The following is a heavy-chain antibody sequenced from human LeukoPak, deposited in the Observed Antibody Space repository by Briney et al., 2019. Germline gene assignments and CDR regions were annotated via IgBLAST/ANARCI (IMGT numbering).Heavy chain of an antibody. CDR2: IHPSGIT. CDR3: VGFLEWDSIDY. J-gene: IGHJ4*02. V-gene: IGHV4-4*07. D-gene: IGHD3-3*02. Sequence: PSETLSLTCTVSGASINKDYWAWIRRPAGKGLEWIGRIHPSGITHQNPSLRGRVTISVDTSKNQFSLKLSSVTAADTAVYYCVGFLEWDSIDYWGQGTLVTVSS. CDR1: GASINKDY.